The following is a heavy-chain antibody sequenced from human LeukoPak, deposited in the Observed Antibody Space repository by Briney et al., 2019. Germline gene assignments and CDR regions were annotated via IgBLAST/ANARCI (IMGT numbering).Heavy chain of an antibody. CDR1: GFTFDDYG. Sequence: GGSLRLSCAASGFTFDDYGMSWVRQAPGKGLEWVSAIDWNGGNTGYADSVKGRFTISRDNAKNSLYLHLNSLRAEDTALYHCARKNTEAAAASFDYWGQGTLVTVSS. V-gene: IGHV3-20*01. J-gene: IGHJ4*02. CDR3: ARKNTEAAAASFDY. D-gene: IGHD2/OR15-2a*01. CDR2: IDWNGGNT.